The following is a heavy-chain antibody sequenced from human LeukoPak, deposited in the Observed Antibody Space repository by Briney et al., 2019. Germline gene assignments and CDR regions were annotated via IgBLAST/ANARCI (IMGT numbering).Heavy chain of an antibody. V-gene: IGHV3-23*01. CDR3: AKDQGANYYYYGMEV. CDR2: ICGSGSNK. J-gene: IGHJ6*02. Sequence: PGGSLRLSCAASGFTFSSYAMSWVRQAPGKGLEWVSAICGSGSNKYYADSVKGRFTISRDNSKNTLYLQMNSLRAEDTAVYYYAKDQGANYYYYGMEVWGQGNTVTVSS. CDR1: GFTFSSYA.